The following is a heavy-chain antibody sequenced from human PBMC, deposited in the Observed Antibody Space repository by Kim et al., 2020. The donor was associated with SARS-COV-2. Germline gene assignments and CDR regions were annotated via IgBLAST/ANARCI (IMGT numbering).Heavy chain of an antibody. CDR2: IIPIFGTA. D-gene: IGHD3-9*01. CDR1: GGTFSSYA. Sequence: SVKVSCKASGGTFSSYAISWVRQAPGQGLEWMGGIIPIFGTANYAQKFQGRVTITADESTSTAYMELSSLRSEDTAVYYCARGHDILTGSGWFDPWGQGTLVTVSS. J-gene: IGHJ5*02. CDR3: ARGHDILTGSGWFDP. V-gene: IGHV1-69*13.